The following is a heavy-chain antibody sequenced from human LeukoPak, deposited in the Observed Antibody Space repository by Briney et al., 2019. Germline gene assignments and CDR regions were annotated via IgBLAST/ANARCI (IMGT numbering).Heavy chain of an antibody. V-gene: IGHV4-39*07. Sequence: SETLSLTCTVSGGSISSSSYYWGWIRQPPGKGLEWIGSIYYSGSTNYNPSLKSRVTISVDTSKNQFSLKLSSVTAADTAVYYCARRDYGVELDAFDIWGQGTMVTVSS. CDR1: GGSISSSSYY. D-gene: IGHD4-17*01. CDR3: ARRDYGVELDAFDI. J-gene: IGHJ3*02. CDR2: IYYSGST.